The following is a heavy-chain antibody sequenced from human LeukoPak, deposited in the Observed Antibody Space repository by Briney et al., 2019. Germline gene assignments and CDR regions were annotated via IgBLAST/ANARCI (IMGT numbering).Heavy chain of an antibody. D-gene: IGHD6-19*01. V-gene: IGHV3-21*01. CDR3: ARDYFSAGGWGYDAFDI. Sequence: PGGSLRLSCAASGFTFSSYSMNWVRQAPGKGLEWVSSISSSSSYICYADSVKGRFTISRDNAKNSLYLQMNSLRAEDTAVYYCARDYFSAGGWGYDAFDIWGQGTMVTVSS. CDR2: ISSSSSYI. J-gene: IGHJ3*02. CDR1: GFTFSSYS.